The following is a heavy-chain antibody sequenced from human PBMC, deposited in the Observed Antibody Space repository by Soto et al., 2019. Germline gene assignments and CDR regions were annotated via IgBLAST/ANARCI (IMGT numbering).Heavy chain of an antibody. J-gene: IGHJ6*03. CDR2: ISAYNGNT. D-gene: IGHD5-12*01. V-gene: IGHV1-18*01. CDR3: ARGGDIVATKNYYYYYMDV. Sequence: ASVKVSCKASGYTFTSYGISWVRQAPGQGLEWMGWISAYNGNTNYAQKLQGRVTRTTDTSTSTAYMELRSLRSDDTAVYYCARGGDIVATKNYYYYYMDVWGKGTTVTVSS. CDR1: GYTFTSYG.